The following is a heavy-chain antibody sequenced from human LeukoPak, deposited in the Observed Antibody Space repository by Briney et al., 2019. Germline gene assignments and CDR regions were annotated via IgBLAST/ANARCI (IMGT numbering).Heavy chain of an antibody. CDR2: ISSTSSYT. CDR3: ARGIQYYHYGMDV. V-gene: IGHV3-11*05. CDR1: GFTFSDYY. J-gene: IGHJ6*02. Sequence: GASLRLSCAASGFTFSDYYMSWIRQAPGKGLECVSYISSTSSYTNHADSVKGRFTISRDNAKNSLYLQMNSLRGEDTAVYYCARGIQYYHYGMDVWGQGTTVTVS.